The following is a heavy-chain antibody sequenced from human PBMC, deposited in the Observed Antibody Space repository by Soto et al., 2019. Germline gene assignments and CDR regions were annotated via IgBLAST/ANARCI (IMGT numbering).Heavy chain of an antibody. CDR1: GYTFTSYA. CDR3: ARDLGGWPDY. CDR2: INAGNGNT. D-gene: IGHD2-15*01. J-gene: IGHJ4*02. V-gene: IGHV1-3*01. Sequence: ASVKVSCKASGYTFTSYAMHWVRQAPGQRLEWMGWINAGNGNTKYSQKKQGRVTITRDTSASTAYMKLSSLSFEDTAVYYCARDLGGWPDYWGQGTLVTVSS.